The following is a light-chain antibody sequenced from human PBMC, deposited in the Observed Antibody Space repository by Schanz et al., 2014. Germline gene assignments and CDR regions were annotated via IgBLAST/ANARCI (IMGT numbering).Light chain of an antibody. Sequence: EIVLTQSPATLSVSPGERVTLSCRASQSVNSNLAWYQQKSGQGPRLLIYAASSRATGIPDRFSGSGSGTDFTLTISRLEPEDFAVYYCQQYGRTPWTFGQGTKVEIK. J-gene: IGKJ1*01. CDR1: QSVNSN. V-gene: IGKV3-20*01. CDR3: QQYGRTPWT. CDR2: AAS.